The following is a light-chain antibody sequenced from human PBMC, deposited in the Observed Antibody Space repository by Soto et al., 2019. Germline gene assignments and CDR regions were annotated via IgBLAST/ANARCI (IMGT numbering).Light chain of an antibody. J-gene: IGKJ5*01. CDR1: QSISSW. V-gene: IGKV1-5*01. Sequence: DIQMTQSASTLSASLGHRVTITSRASQSISSWLAWYQQKKGKAPKLLIYDASSLESGVPSRFSGSGYGTEFNLTISTLQPDDFATYYCQQYNDYSSTFGQGTRLEIK. CDR3: QQYNDYSST. CDR2: DAS.